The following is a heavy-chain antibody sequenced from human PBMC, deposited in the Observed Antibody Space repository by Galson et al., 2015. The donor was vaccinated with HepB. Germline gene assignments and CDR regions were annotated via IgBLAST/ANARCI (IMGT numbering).Heavy chain of an antibody. CDR1: GFTFSNAC. Sequence: SLRLSCAASGFTFSNACMNWVRQAPGKGLEWVGRIKSKTDGGTIDYAAPVKGRFTISRDDSKNTLFLQMNSLKTEDTAVYYCSTGSPDILSGYLYWYFDLWGRGTLVTVSS. CDR2: IKSKTDGGTI. J-gene: IGHJ2*01. D-gene: IGHD3-9*01. V-gene: IGHV3-15*07. CDR3: STGSPDILSGYLYWYFDL.